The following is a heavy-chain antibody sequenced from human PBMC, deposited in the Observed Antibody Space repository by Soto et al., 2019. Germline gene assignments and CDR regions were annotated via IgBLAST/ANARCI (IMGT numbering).Heavy chain of an antibody. CDR2: IYYSGST. CDR3: ASIYCGGDCYSDHYYYGMDV. Sequence: QLQLQESGPGLVKPSETLSLTCTVSGGSISSSSYYWGWIRQPPGKGLEWIGSIYYSGSTYYNPSLKSRVTISVDTSKNQFSLKLSSVTAADTAVYYCASIYCGGDCYSDHYYYGMDVWGQGTTVTVSS. CDR1: GGSISSSSYY. J-gene: IGHJ6*02. V-gene: IGHV4-39*01. D-gene: IGHD2-21*02.